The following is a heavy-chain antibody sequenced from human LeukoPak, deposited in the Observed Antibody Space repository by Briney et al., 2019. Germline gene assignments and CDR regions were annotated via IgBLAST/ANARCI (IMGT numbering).Heavy chain of an antibody. CDR2: IYYSGST. Sequence: SETLSLTCTVSGGSISSSSYYWGWIRQPPGKGLEWIGSIYYSGSTYYNPSLKSRVTISLNRSKNQFSLSLASVTAADTAVYYCARASTDYVFDYWGQGTLVTVSS. CDR1: GGSISSSSYY. CDR3: ARASTDYVFDY. V-gene: IGHV4-39*07. D-gene: IGHD4/OR15-4a*01. J-gene: IGHJ4*02.